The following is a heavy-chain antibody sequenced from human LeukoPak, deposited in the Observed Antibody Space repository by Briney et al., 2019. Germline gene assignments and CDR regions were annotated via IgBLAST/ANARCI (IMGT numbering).Heavy chain of an antibody. CDR3: ARDRIDGYFDY. CDR1: GGSISSSSYY. Sequence: PSETLSLTCTVSGGSISSSSYYWGWIRQPPGKGLEWIGSIYYSGSTYYNPSLKSRVTISVDTSKNQFSLKLSSVTAADTAVYYCARDRIDGYFDYWGQGTLVTVSS. V-gene: IGHV4-39*07. CDR2: IYYSGST. J-gene: IGHJ4*02. D-gene: IGHD2-15*01.